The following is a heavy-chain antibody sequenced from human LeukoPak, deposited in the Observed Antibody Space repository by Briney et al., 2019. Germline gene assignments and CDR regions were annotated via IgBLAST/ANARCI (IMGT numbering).Heavy chain of an antibody. CDR1: GFTFSSYE. CDR3: ARNPNYGDYGVY. V-gene: IGHV3-48*03. Sequence: SLRISCAASGFTFSSYEMNRVRQPPGKGLEWVSYISSSASTIYYPDSVKGRFTISRDNDKNSLYLQLNSLRAEDTAVYYCARNPNYGDYGVYWGQGTLVTVSS. J-gene: IGHJ4*02. CDR2: ISSSASTI. D-gene: IGHD4-17*01.